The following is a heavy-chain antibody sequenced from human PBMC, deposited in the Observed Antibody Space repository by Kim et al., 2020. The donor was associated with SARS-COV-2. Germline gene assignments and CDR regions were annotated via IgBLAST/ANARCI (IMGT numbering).Heavy chain of an antibody. D-gene: IGHD3-22*01. J-gene: IGHJ4*02. CDR2: ISSSSSTI. Sequence: GGSLRLSCAASGFTFSSYSMNWVRQAPGKGLEWVSYISSSSSTIYYVDSVKGRFTISRDNAKNSLYLQMNSLRDEDTAVYYCAMDKYYYDSSGDTPIDYWGQGTLGTVSS. CDR3: AMDKYYYDSSGDTPIDY. V-gene: IGHV3-48*02. CDR1: GFTFSSYS.